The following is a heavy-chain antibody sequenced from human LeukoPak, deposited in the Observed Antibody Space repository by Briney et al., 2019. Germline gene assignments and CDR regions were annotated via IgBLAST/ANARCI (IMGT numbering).Heavy chain of an antibody. D-gene: IGHD7-27*01. V-gene: IGHV4-34*01. J-gene: IGHJ6*03. CDR3: AREVRQTGGRRFVARAHFHYYHMDV. Sequence: SETLSLTCAVYGGSFSNYYWTWIRQPPGKGLEWIGEIRHDGATNFNPSLKSRVTISIDTSNNQFSLKLRSVTAADTAVYYCAREVRQTGGRRFVARAHFHYYHMDVWDRGTKVTVSS. CDR1: GGSFSNYY. CDR2: IRHDGAT.